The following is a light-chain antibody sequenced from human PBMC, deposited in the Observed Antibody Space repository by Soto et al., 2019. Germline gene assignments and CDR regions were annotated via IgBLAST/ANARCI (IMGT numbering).Light chain of an antibody. V-gene: IGLV2-14*01. CDR2: EVS. J-gene: IGLJ2*01. CDR3: RSYTSSSTHVV. CDR1: SSDVGGYNY. Sequence: QSALTQPASVSGSPGQSITISCTGTSSDVGGYNYVSWYQQNPGKAPKLMIYEVSNRPSGVSNRFSGSKSGNTASLTISGLQAEDEADYYCRSYTSSSTHVVFGGGTKLTVL.